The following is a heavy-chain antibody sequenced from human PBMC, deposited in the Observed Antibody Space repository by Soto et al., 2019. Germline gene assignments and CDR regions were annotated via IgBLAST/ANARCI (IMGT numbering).Heavy chain of an antibody. V-gene: IGHV3-23*01. CDR2: IHPSGGST. CDR3: AKDPSTGPPDC. J-gene: IGHJ4*02. D-gene: IGHD3-9*01. Sequence: EVQLLESGGDLVQPGGSLRLSCAAAGFRFSSYGMSWVRQAPGKGLQWVATIHPSGGSTHYAESVRGRFTISRDNSRATLYLQLNSLRAEDTAVYYCAKDPSTGPPDCWGQGALVTVSS. CDR1: GFRFSSYG.